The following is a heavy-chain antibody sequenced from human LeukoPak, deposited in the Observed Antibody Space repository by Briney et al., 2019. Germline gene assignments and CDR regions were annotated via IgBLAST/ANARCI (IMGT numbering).Heavy chain of an antibody. Sequence: EASVKVSCKASGYTFTGYYMHWVRQAPGQGLEWMGWINPNSGGTNYAQKFQGRVTMTRDTSISTAYMELSRLRSDDTAVYYCARAGRVWEYYYDSSGYYSRYFDYWGQGTLVTVSS. CDR3: ARAGRVWEYYYDSSGYYSRYFDY. CDR2: INPNSGGT. CDR1: GYTFTGYY. D-gene: IGHD3-22*01. V-gene: IGHV1-2*02. J-gene: IGHJ4*02.